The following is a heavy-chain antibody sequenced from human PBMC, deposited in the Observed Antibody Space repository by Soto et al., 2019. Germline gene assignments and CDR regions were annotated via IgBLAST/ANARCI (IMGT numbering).Heavy chain of an antibody. D-gene: IGHD1-26*01. CDR2: IIHSEST. V-gene: IGHV4-34*12. CDR3: ARQRPTDGRWEFANYYGMDV. Sequence: SETLSLTCAVYGGSFSAYYWSWVRQPPGKGLEWIGEIIHSESTKYNPSLKSRVTISVDTSKNQFSLKLSSVTAADTAVYYCARQRPTDGRWEFANYYGMDVWGQGTPITVSS. J-gene: IGHJ6*02. CDR1: GGSFSAYY.